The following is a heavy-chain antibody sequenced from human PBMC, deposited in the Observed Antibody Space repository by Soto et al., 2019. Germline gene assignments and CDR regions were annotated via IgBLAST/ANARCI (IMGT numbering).Heavy chain of an antibody. V-gene: IGHV4-34*01. CDR1: GGSFSGYY. CDR2: INHSGST. CDR3: AGGWGRIFDY. D-gene: IGHD7-27*01. Sequence: QVQLQQWGAGLLKPSETLSLTCAVYGGSFSGYYWSWIRQPPGEGLAWIGEINHSGSTNYNPSLKSRVTISIDTSKNQFSLKLSSVTAACTAVYYCAGGWGRIFDYWGQGTLVTVSS. J-gene: IGHJ4*02.